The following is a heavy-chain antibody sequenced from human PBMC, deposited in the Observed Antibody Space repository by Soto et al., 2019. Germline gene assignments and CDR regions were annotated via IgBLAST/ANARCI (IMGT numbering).Heavy chain of an antibody. CDR1: GFTFSSYI. CDR2: ISSSSSTI. CDR3: ARNPDYYYYYMDV. V-gene: IGHV3-48*01. J-gene: IGHJ6*03. Sequence: PGGSLRLSCAASGFTFSSYIMNWVLQAPGKGLEWVSYISSSSSTIYYADSVKGRFTISRDNAKNSLYLQMNSLRAEDTAVYYCARNPDYYYYYMDVWGKGTTVTVSS.